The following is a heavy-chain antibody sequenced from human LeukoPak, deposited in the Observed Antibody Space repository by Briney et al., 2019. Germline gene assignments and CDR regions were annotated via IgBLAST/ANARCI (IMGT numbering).Heavy chain of an antibody. CDR1: GYTFTSYG. Sequence: ASVKVSCKASGYTFTSYGISLLRQAPGQALEWIAWINPYNDNTNYTHKVQGRVTMTTDTSTSTAYVELRNLSADDTAVYYCARFWVGATYFDYWGQGTLVTVSS. CDR3: ARFWVGATYFDY. J-gene: IGHJ4*02. D-gene: IGHD1-26*01. CDR2: INPYNDNT. V-gene: IGHV1-18*01.